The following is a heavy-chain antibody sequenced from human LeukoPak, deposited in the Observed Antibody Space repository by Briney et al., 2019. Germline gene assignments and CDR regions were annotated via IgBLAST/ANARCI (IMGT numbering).Heavy chain of an antibody. V-gene: IGHV5-51*01. D-gene: IGHD5-12*01. CDR3: ARSSGYDYDVYGTFDY. J-gene: IGHJ4*02. CDR1: GYSFTSYW. CDR2: IYPGDSDT. Sequence: RGESLKISCKGSGYSFTSYWIGWVRQMPGKGLEWMGIIYPGDSDTRYSPSFQGQVTISADKSISTAYLQWSSLKASDTAMYYCARSSGYDYDVYGTFDYWGQGTLVTVSS.